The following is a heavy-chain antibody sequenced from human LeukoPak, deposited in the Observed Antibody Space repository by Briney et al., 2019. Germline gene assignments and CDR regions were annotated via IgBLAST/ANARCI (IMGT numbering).Heavy chain of an antibody. V-gene: IGHV3-11*04. CDR3: ARDPVDDYGGNTEDY. CDR1: GFTFSDYY. D-gene: IGHD4-23*01. Sequence: KPGGSLRLSCAGSGFTFSDYYMNWVRQVPGKGLEWVSYISSSGSTIYYADSVKGRFTISRDNAKNSLYLQMNSLRAEDTAVYYCARDPVDDYGGNTEDYWGQGTLVTVSS. CDR2: ISSSGSTI. J-gene: IGHJ4*02.